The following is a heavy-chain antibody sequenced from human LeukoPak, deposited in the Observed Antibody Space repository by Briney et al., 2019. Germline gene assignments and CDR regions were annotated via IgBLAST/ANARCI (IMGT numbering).Heavy chain of an antibody. CDR1: GFTFSSYS. Sequence: PGGSLRLSCAASGFTFSSYSMNWVRQAPGKGLEWVSYISRSRTIYYADSVKGRLTISRDNAKNSLYLQMNSLRAEDTAVYYCAGGARGYNWYFDLWGRGTLVTVSS. J-gene: IGHJ2*01. D-gene: IGHD3-16*01. V-gene: IGHV3-48*01. CDR2: ISRSRTI. CDR3: AGGARGYNWYFDL.